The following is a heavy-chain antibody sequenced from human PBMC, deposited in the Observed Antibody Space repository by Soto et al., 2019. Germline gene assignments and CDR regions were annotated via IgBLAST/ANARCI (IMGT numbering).Heavy chain of an antibody. CDR2: IIPIFGTA. CDR3: ARDRGYSYGSGPDFDS. Sequence: ASVKVSCKASGGAFSSYAISWVRQAPGQGLEWMGGIIPIFGTANYAQKFQGRVTITADESTSTAYMELSSLRSEDTAGYYCARDRGYSYGSGPDFDSGGNGTLVTASS. CDR1: GGAFSSYA. V-gene: IGHV1-69*13. J-gene: IGHJ4*01. D-gene: IGHD5-18*01.